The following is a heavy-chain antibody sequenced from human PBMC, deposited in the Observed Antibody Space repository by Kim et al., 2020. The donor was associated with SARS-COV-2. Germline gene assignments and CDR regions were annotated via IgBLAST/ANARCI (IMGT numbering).Heavy chain of an antibody. CDR1: GFTFSSYW. Sequence: GGSLRLSCAASGFTFSSYWMSWVRQAPGKGLEWVANIKQDGSEKYYVDSVKGRFTISRDNAKNSLYLQMNSLRAEDTAVYYCAREPSYCSSTSCHESPPWWFDPWGQGTLVTVSS. CDR2: IKQDGSEK. J-gene: IGHJ5*02. CDR3: AREPSYCSSTSCHESPPWWFDP. V-gene: IGHV3-7*03. D-gene: IGHD2-2*01.